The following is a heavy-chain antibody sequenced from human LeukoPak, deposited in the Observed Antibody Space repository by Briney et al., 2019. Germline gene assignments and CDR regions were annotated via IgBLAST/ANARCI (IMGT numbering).Heavy chain of an antibody. D-gene: IGHD3-22*01. J-gene: IGHJ5*02. V-gene: IGHV1-8*03. CDR2: MNPNSGNT. CDR3: ARDYDSSGYYQFDP. Sequence: GASVKVSCKASGYTFTSYDINWVRQATGQGLGWMGWMNPNSGNTGYAQKFQGRVTITRNTSISTAYMELSSLRSEDTAVYYCARDYDSSGYYQFDPWGQGTLVTVSS. CDR1: GYTFTSYD.